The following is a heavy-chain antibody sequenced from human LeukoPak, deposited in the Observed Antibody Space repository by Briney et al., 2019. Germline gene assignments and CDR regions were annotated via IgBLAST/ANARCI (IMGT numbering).Heavy chain of an antibody. J-gene: IGHJ5*02. Sequence: ASVKVSCKASGYTFTSYDINWVRQATGQGLEWMGWMNPNSGNTGYAQKFQGRVTITRNTSISTAYMELSSLRSEDTAVYYCARNYDFWSGSPFDPWGQGTLVTVSS. V-gene: IGHV1-8*03. CDR2: MNPNSGNT. CDR3: ARNYDFWSGSPFDP. CDR1: GYTFTSYD. D-gene: IGHD3-3*01.